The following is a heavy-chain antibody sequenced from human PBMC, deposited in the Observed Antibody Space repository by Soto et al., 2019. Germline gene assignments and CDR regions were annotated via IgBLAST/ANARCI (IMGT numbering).Heavy chain of an antibody. CDR2: VSVYNGNA. D-gene: IGHD1-26*01. Sequence: ASVKVSCKASGYTFIDYGVSWVRQAPGQGLEWMGWVSVYNGNAKYAEKFQGRVTMTTDTSTTTAYMELRSLRSDDTAVYYCGRVLMRASAASPLHIWGPGSRVTV. CDR3: GRVLMRASAASPLHI. J-gene: IGHJ3*02. CDR1: GYTFIDYG. V-gene: IGHV1-18*04.